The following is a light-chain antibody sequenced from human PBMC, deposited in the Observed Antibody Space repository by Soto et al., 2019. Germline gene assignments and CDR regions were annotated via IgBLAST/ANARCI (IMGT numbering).Light chain of an antibody. CDR2: DVS. V-gene: IGLV2-14*01. Sequence: QSALTQPASVSGSPGQSITISCTGTSSDVGGYNYDSWYQQHPGKAPKLMIYDVSHRPSGVSNRFSGSKSGNTASLTISGLQAEDEADYYCSSYTSSSTLVVFGGGTKLTVL. CDR3: SSYTSSSTLVV. J-gene: IGLJ2*01. CDR1: SSDVGGYNY.